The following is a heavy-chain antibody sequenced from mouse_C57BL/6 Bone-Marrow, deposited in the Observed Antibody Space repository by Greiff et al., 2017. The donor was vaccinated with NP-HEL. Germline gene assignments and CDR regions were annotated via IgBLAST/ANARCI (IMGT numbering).Heavy chain of an antibody. D-gene: IGHD2-5*01. CDR3: ARSNKAWFAY. CDR1: GYSFTGYY. Sequence: EVQLQQSGPELVKPGASVKISCKASGYSFTGYYMNWVKQSPEKSLEWIGEINPSTGGTTYNQKFKAKATLTGDKSSSTAYMQLKSLTSEDSAVYYCARSNKAWFAYWGQGTLVTVSA. V-gene: IGHV1-42*01. J-gene: IGHJ3*01. CDR2: INPSTGGT.